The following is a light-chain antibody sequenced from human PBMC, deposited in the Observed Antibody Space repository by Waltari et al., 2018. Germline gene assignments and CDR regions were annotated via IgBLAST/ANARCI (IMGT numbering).Light chain of an antibody. Sequence: QSALTQPASVSGSPGQSITTSCPGTIIDTPGYKSVSWYQQHPGKAPKLLIYDVTRRPSGVSDRFSGSKSGNTASLTISGLQADDEADYYCSSYTTTNTVVFGGGAKLTVL. CDR1: IIDTPGYKS. J-gene: IGLJ2*01. CDR2: DVT. CDR3: SSYTTTNTVV. V-gene: IGLV2-14*03.